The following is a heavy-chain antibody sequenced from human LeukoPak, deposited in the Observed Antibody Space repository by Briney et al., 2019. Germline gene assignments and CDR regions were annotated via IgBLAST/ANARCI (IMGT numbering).Heavy chain of an antibody. J-gene: IGHJ6*03. CDR3: ARDLGYCSSTSCRRDYYMDV. Sequence: PSETLSLTCTVSGGSISSYYWSWIRQPGGKGLEWIGRIYTSGSTNYNPSLKSRVTMSVDTSKNQFSLKLSSVTAADTAVYYCARDLGYCSSTSCRRDYYMDVWGKGTTVTVSS. CDR2: IYTSGST. D-gene: IGHD2-2*01. V-gene: IGHV4-4*07. CDR1: GGSISSYY.